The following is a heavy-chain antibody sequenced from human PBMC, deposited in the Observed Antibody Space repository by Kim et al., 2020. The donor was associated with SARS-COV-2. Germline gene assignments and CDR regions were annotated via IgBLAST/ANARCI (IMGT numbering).Heavy chain of an antibody. J-gene: IGHJ6*02. CDR3: ARRTHLNSDGGPVRGYYGMDV. V-gene: IGHV3-33*05. CDR1: GFTFSSYG. CDR2: ISYDGSNK. D-gene: IGHD2-15*01. Sequence: GGSLRLSCAASGFTFSSYGMHWVRQAPGKGLEWVAVISYDGSNKYYADSVKGRFTISRDNSKNTLYLQMNSLRAEDTAVYYCARRTHLNSDGGPVRGYYGMDVWGQGTTVTVSS.